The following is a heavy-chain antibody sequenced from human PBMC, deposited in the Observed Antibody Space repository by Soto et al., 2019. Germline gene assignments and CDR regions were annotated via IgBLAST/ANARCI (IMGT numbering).Heavy chain of an antibody. Sequence: QVQLVQSGAEVKKPESSVKVSCKASGGTFSSYAISWVRQAPGQGLEWMGGIIPIFGTANYAQKFQGRVTITADESTSTAYMELSSLRSEDTAVYYCARRGYSGYDLVWGMDVWGQGTTVTVSS. V-gene: IGHV1-69*01. CDR3: ARRGYSGYDLVWGMDV. CDR2: IIPIFGTA. CDR1: GGTFSSYA. J-gene: IGHJ6*02. D-gene: IGHD5-12*01.